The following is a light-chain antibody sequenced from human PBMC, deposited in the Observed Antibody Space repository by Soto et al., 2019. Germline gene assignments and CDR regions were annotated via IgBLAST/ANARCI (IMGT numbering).Light chain of an antibody. CDR1: QTVGTR. CDR2: YTS. V-gene: IGKV3-11*01. Sequence: EIVMTQSPATLSLSPGERATLSCRASQTVGTRLAWYQHKPGQAPRLLIYYTSNRATGIPARFSGSGSGTDFTLTISSLAPEDFAIYYCHQRQSWPRTFGQGTKVDI. J-gene: IGKJ1*01. CDR3: HQRQSWPRT.